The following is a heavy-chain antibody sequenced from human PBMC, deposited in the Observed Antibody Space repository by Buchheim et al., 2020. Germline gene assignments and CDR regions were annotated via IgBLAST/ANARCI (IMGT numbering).Heavy chain of an antibody. Sequence: EVQLLESGGGLVQPGGSLRLSCAASGFTFSSYAMSWVRQAPGKGLEWVSGISGSGDNTYYADSLKGRFTISSDNSKNTLYLQMNSLRAEDTAIYYCAKDYDRGISSSWFHWFDPWGQGTL. J-gene: IGHJ5*02. CDR3: AKDYDRGISSSWFHWFDP. CDR2: ISGSGDNT. CDR1: GFTFSSYA. D-gene: IGHD6-13*01. V-gene: IGHV3-23*01.